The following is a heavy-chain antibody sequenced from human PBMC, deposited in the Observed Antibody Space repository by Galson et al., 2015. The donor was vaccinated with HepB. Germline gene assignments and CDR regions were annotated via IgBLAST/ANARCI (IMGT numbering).Heavy chain of an antibody. CDR1: GYIFASYW. CDR2: IYPADADT. Sequence: QSGAEVKKPGESLKISCQASGYIFASYWIGWVRQMPGKGLEWMGVIYPADADTKYSPSFQGQVTISADKSINTAYLQWSSLKASDAAMYYCARRQATNWHFDLWGRGTLVTVSS. V-gene: IGHV5-51*03. J-gene: IGHJ2*01. CDR3: ARRQATNWHFDL.